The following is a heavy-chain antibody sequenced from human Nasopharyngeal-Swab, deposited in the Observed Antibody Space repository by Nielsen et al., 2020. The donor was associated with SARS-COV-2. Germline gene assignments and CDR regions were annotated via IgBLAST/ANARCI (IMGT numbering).Heavy chain of an antibody. V-gene: IGHV5-10-1*01. Sequence: GGQMPGKGLEWMGRIDPSDSYTNYSPSFQGHVTISADKSISTAYLQWSSLKASDTAMYYCARQRVNNWFDPWGQGTLVTVSS. J-gene: IGHJ5*02. CDR2: IDPSDSYT. D-gene: IGHD6-25*01. CDR3: ARQRVNNWFDP.